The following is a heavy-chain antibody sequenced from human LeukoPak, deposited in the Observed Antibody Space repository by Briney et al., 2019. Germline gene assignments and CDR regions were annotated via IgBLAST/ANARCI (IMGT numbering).Heavy chain of an antibody. D-gene: IGHD5-24*01. CDR2: IKQDGSEK. V-gene: IGHV3-7*01. Sequence: GGSLRLSCAASGFTFSSYWMSWVRQAPGKGLEWVANIKQDGSEKYYVDSVKGRLTISRDNAKNSLSLQMNSLRAEDTAVYYCARGSARLDSRDGYPDYWGQGTLVPSPQ. CDR1: GFTFSSYW. CDR3: ARGSARLDSRDGYPDY. J-gene: IGHJ4*02.